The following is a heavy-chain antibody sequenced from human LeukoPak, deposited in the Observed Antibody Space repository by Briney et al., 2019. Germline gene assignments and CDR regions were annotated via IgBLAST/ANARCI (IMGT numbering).Heavy chain of an antibody. V-gene: IGHV1-69*13. D-gene: IGHD1-7*01. CDR2: IIPIFGTA. Sequence: ASVRVSCKASGGTFSSYAISWVRQALGQGLEWMGGIIPIFGTANYAQKFQGRVTITADESTSTAYMELSSLRSEDTAVYYCARAETGTTFRPKGGAFDIWGQGTMVTVSS. J-gene: IGHJ3*02. CDR1: GGTFSSYA. CDR3: ARAETGTTFRPKGGAFDI.